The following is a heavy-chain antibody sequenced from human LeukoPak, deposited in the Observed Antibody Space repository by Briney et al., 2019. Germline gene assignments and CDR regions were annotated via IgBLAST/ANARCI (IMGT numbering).Heavy chain of an antibody. CDR1: GGSISSYY. CDR2: IYYSGST. J-gene: IGHJ5*02. V-gene: IGHV4-59*01. Sequence: SETLSLTCTVSGGSISSYYWSWIRQPPGKGLEWIGYIYYSGSTNYNPSLKSRVTISVDTSKNKFSLKLSSVTAADTAVYYCARVEGYCSSTSCYGEYNWFDPWGQGTLVTVSS. CDR3: ARVEGYCSSTSCYGEYNWFDP. D-gene: IGHD2-2*01.